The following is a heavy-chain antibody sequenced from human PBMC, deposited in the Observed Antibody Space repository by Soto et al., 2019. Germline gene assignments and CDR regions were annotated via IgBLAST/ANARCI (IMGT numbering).Heavy chain of an antibody. V-gene: IGHV4-39*01. Sequence: SETLSLTCIVSGGSISSSTYYWGWIRQPPGKGLEWIGSIYYSGTTYYNPSLRSRVTISVDTSKNQFSLKLSSVTAADTAVYYCATTLLRLFNWFDPWGPGTLVTVSS. CDR1: GGSISSSTYY. CDR2: IYYSGTT. CDR3: ATTLLRLFNWFDP. D-gene: IGHD3-3*01. J-gene: IGHJ5*02.